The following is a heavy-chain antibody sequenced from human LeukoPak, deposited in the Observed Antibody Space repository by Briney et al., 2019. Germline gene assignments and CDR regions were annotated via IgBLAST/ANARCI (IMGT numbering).Heavy chain of an antibody. V-gene: IGHV3-48*03. J-gene: IGHJ4*02. D-gene: IGHD3-16*01. CDR1: GFTLINHE. CDR2: ISSSSTNL. Sequence: GGSLRLSCAASGFTLINHEMNWVRQAPGKGLERVSHISSSSTNLYYADSVKGRFTISRDKAKNTVFLQMNSLRAEDTAVYYCARMGSDDAWGSPERPIDCWREGPLVSVSS. CDR3: ARMGSDDAWGSPERPIDC.